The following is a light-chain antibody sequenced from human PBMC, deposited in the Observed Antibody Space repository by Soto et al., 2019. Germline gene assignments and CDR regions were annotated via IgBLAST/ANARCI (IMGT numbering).Light chain of an antibody. CDR2: DAS. Sequence: DNQMPQSQYTISASVEYRVRITGSASQSISSWLAWYQQPPGKPPKLLIYDASSLESGVPSRFSGSGSGTEFPLTISSLQPDDFATYYCQQYNSYSGTFGQGTKVDIK. CDR3: QQYNSYSGT. J-gene: IGKJ1*01. V-gene: IGKV1-5*01. CDR1: QSISSW.